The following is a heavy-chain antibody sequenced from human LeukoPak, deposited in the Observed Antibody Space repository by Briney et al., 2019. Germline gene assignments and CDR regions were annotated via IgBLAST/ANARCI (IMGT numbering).Heavy chain of an antibody. CDR3: ARDDPDRLQSEGMDV. D-gene: IGHD4-11*01. J-gene: IGHJ6*02. Sequence: SETLSLTCTVSGGSISSSSYYWGWLRQPPGKGLEWIGSIYYSGSTYYNPSLKSRVTISVDTSKNQFSLKLSSVTAADTAVYYCARDDPDRLQSEGMDVWGQGTTVTVSS. CDR2: IYYSGST. V-gene: IGHV4-39*07. CDR1: GGSISSSSYY.